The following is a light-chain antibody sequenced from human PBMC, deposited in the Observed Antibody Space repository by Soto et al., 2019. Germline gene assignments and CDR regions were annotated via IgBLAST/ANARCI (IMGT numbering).Light chain of an antibody. V-gene: IGKV3-15*01. CDR2: GAS. J-gene: IGKJ4*01. CDR3: QQYNNWPLT. CDR1: QSVYNN. Sequence: EIAMTQSPATLSVSPGERATLSCRASQSVYNNLAWYQQKPGQAPRLLIYGASTRATGIPARFSGSGSGTEFAVTISGLQSEDFAVYYCQQYNNWPLTFGGGTKVEIK.